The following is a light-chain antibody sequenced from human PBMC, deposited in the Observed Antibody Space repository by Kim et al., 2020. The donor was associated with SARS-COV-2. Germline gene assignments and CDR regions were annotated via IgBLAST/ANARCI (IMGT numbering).Light chain of an antibody. J-gene: IGLJ1*01. V-gene: IGLV2-14*03. CDR1: SSDVGGYNY. Sequence: QSALTQPASVSGSPGQSITISCTGTSSDVGGYNYVSWYQQHPGKAPKVLIYDVSKRPSGVSNRFSGSKSDKTASLTISGLQAEDEADYYCNSYTSSTTFDVFGTGTKGTVL. CDR3: NSYTSSTTFDV. CDR2: DVS.